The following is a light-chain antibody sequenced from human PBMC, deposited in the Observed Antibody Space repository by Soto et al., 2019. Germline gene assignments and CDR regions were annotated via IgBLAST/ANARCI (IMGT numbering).Light chain of an antibody. CDR1: SSDIGYNDY. CDR2: EVR. J-gene: IGLJ2*01. V-gene: IGLV2-14*01. CDR3: SSYTSSSTVI. Sequence: QSVLTQPASVSGSPGQSITISCTGTSSDIGYNDYVSWYQQHAGKAPKLMIYEVRNRPSGISNRFSGSKSGNMASLTISGLQAEDEADYYCSSYTSSSTVIFGGGTQRTVL.